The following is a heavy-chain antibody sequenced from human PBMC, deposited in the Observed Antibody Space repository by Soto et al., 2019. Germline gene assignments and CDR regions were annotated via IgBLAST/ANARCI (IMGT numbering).Heavy chain of an antibody. Sequence: QVQLVQSGAEVRKPGSSVKVSCKASGGTFNKYAISWVRQAPGQGPEWMGGILPIYSTRNYANYAHKFQGRVTITVDTSTSTAYMELSGLKSDDTAIYYCAINAERNAQKFDFWGQGTLVTVSS. V-gene: IGHV1-69*06. CDR1: GGTFNKYA. CDR3: AINAERNAQKFDF. D-gene: IGHD2-2*01. J-gene: IGHJ4*02. CDR2: ILPIYSTRNYA.